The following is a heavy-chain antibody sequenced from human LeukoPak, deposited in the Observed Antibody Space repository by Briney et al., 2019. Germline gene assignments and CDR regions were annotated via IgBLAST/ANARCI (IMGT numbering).Heavy chain of an antibody. Sequence: SETLSLTCAVYGGSFSGYYWSWIRQPPGKGLEWIGEINHSGSANYNPSLKSRVTISVDTSKNQFSLKLSSVTAADTAVYYCAREGTGYYDSSGFYNWFDPWGQGTLVTVSS. CDR2: INHSGSA. D-gene: IGHD3-22*01. J-gene: IGHJ5*02. CDR1: GGSFSGYY. V-gene: IGHV4-34*01. CDR3: AREGTGYYDSSGFYNWFDP.